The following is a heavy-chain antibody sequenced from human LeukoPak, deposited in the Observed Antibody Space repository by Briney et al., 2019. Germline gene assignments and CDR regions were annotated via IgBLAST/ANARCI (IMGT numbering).Heavy chain of an antibody. CDR3: VRIFGYYQEAMDV. D-gene: IGHD3-3*01. J-gene: IGHJ6*02. CDR1: GGSLTDGDYY. CDR2: TWRG. Sequence: SETLSLTCTASGGSLTDGDYYWGWVRQPPGTGLHWLATTWRGASLNSRVTISLDTSQNQFSLRLTSVTASDTAVYYCVRIFGYYQEAMDVWGPGITVTVSS. V-gene: IGHV4-61*08.